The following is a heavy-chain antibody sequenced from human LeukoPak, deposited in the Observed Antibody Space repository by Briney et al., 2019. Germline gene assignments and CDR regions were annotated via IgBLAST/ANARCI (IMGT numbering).Heavy chain of an antibody. CDR1: GFTFSSYW. D-gene: IGHD6-13*01. V-gene: IGHV3-74*01. CDR3: ARAAAAGMRIDY. J-gene: IGHJ4*02. Sequence: TGGSLRLSCAASGFTFSSYWMHWVRQAPGKGLVCVSRINSDGSSTSYADSVQGRFTISRDNAKNTLYLQMNSLKAEDTAVYYCARAAAAGMRIDYWGQGTLVTVSS. CDR2: INSDGSST.